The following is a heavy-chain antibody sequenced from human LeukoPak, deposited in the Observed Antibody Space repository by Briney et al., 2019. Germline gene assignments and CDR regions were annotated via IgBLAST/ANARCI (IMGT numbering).Heavy chain of an antibody. CDR1: GGSICSSNW. CDR2: IYHTGNI. V-gene: IGHV4-4*02. CDR3: ARVGYSYVAFDI. D-gene: IGHD5-18*01. J-gene: IGHJ3*02. Sequence: PSGTLSLTCAVSGGSICSSNWWSWVRQPPGKGLEWIGEIYHTGNINYNPSLKSRVTISVDKSKNQFSLKLSSVTAADTAVYYCARVGYSYVAFDIWGQGTMVTVSS.